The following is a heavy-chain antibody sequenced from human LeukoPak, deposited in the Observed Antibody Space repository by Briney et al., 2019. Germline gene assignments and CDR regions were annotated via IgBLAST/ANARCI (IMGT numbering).Heavy chain of an antibody. V-gene: IGHV4-59*01. Sequence: SETLSLTCTVSGASISNYYWSWIRQPPGKGLEWIGCIFYSGRNNYNPSLRSRVTISLDTSKNQFSLKLISVTAADTAVYYCARTQYLALDVFNIWGQGTMVTVSS. CDR1: GASISNYY. D-gene: IGHD4-11*01. J-gene: IGHJ3*02. CDR2: IFYSGRN. CDR3: ARTQYLALDVFNI.